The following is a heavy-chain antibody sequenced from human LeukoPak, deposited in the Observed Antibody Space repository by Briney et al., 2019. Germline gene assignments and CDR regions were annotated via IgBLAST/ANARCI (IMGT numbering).Heavy chain of an antibody. Sequence: GRSLRLSCAASGFTFDDYAMHWIRQAPGKGLEWVSGISWNSGSIGYADSVKGRFTISRDNAKNSLYLQMNSLRAEDTALYYCTRYFDHTYGMDVWGQGTTVTVSS. CDR3: TRYFDHTYGMDV. CDR2: ISWNSGSI. D-gene: IGHD3-9*01. V-gene: IGHV3-9*01. J-gene: IGHJ6*02. CDR1: GFTFDDYA.